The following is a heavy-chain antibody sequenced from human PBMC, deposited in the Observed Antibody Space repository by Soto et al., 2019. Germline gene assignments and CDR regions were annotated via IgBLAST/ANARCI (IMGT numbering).Heavy chain of an antibody. D-gene: IGHD4-17*01. CDR2: IKSKTDGGTT. Sequence: EVQLVESGGGLVKPGGSLRLSCAASGFTFSNAWMSWVRQAPGKGLEWVGRIKSKTDGGTTDYAAPVKGRFTISRDDSKNTLYRQMNSLKTEDTAVYYCTTDPPGYGEYWYFDLWGRGTLVTVSS. V-gene: IGHV3-15*01. CDR1: GFTFSNAW. J-gene: IGHJ2*01. CDR3: TTDPPGYGEYWYFDL.